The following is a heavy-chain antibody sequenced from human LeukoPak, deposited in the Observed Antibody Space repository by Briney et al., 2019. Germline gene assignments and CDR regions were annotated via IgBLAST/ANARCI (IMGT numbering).Heavy chain of an antibody. CDR2: INHSGST. CDR1: GGSISSYY. J-gene: IGHJ4*02. D-gene: IGHD3-10*01. Sequence: SETLSLTCTVSGGSISSYYWSWIRQPPGKGLEWIGEINHSGSTNYNPSLKSRVTISVDTSKNQFSLKLSSVTAADTAVYYCARLTMVRGVLYYFDYWGQGTLVTVSS. V-gene: IGHV4-34*01. CDR3: ARLTMVRGVLYYFDY.